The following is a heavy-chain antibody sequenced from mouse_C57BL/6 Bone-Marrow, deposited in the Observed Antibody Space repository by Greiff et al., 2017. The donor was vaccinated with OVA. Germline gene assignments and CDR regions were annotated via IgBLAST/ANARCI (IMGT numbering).Heavy chain of an antibody. J-gene: IGHJ4*01. V-gene: IGHV6-6*01. CDR1: GFTFSDAW. D-gene: IGHD2-1*01. Sequence: EVKLMESGGGLVQPGGSMKLSCAASGFTFSDAWMDWVRQSPEKGLEWVAEIRNKANNHATYYAESVKGRFTISRDDSKSSVYLQMNSLRAEDTGIYYCTRLYGKIDYYAMDYWGQGTSVTVSS. CDR3: TRLYGKIDYYAMDY. CDR2: IRNKANNHAT.